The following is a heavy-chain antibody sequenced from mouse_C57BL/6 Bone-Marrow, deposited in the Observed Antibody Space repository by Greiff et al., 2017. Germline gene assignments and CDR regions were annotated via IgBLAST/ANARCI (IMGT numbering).Heavy chain of an antibody. Sequence: VKLQQSGPELVKPGASVKISCKASGYAFSSSWMNWVKQRPGKGLEWIGRIYPGDGDTNYNGKFKGKATLTADKSSSTAYMQLSSLTSEDSAVYFCSGFGNGDYWGQGTTLTVSS. J-gene: IGHJ2*01. V-gene: IGHV1-82*01. CDR3: SGFGNGDY. CDR2: IYPGDGDT. D-gene: IGHD2-1*01. CDR1: GYAFSSSW.